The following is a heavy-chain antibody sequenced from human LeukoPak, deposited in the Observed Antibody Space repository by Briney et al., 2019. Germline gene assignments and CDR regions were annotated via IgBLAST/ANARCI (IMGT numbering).Heavy chain of an antibody. CDR3: ASAGSMVRGVPFDY. V-gene: IGHV1-69*04. J-gene: IGHJ4*02. CDR2: IIPILGIA. D-gene: IGHD3-10*01. Sequence: GASVKVSCKASGGTFSSYGISWVRQAPGQGLEWMGRIIPILGIANYAQKFQGRVTITADKSTSTAYMELSSLRSEDTAVYYCASAGSMVRGVPFDYWGQGTLVTVSS. CDR1: GGTFSSYG.